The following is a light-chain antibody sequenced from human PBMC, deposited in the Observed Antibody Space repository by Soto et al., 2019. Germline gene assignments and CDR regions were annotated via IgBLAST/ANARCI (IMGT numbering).Light chain of an antibody. CDR1: QSVSSY. V-gene: IGKV3-11*01. CDR2: DAS. J-gene: IGKJ4*01. Sequence: EIVLTQSPATLSLSPGERATLSRRASQSVSSYLAWYQQKPGQAPRLLIYDASNMATGIPARDSGSGSGTDFTLTSSSLEPEDFAVYYCQQRSNWPTFGGGTKVEIK. CDR3: QQRSNWPT.